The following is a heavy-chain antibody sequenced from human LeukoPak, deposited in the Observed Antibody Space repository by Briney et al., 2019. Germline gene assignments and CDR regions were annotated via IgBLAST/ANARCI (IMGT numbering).Heavy chain of an antibody. Sequence: PGGSLRLSCAASGFTFDDYAMHWVRQAPGKGLEWVSLISWDGGSTYYADSVKGRFTISRDNSKNSLYLQMNGLRAEDTALYYCAKDSTLHNWNDAFDYWGQGTLVTVSS. D-gene: IGHD1-1*01. CDR3: AKDSTLHNWNDAFDY. J-gene: IGHJ4*02. CDR1: GFTFDDYA. CDR2: ISWDGGST. V-gene: IGHV3-43D*04.